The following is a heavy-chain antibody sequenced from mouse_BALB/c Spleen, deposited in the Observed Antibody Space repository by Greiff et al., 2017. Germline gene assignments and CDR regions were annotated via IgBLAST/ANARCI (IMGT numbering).Heavy chain of an antibody. CDR2: INPSNGGT. J-gene: IGHJ4*01. CDR3: TRWETRDYAMDY. D-gene: IGHD4-1*01. CDR1: GYTFTSYY. V-gene: IGHV1S81*02. Sequence: QVQLQQSGAELVKPGASVKLSCKASGYTFTSYYMYWVKQRPGQGLEWIGEINPSNGGTNFNEKFNSKATLTVDKSSSTAYMQLSSLTSEDSAVYYCTRWETRDYAMDYWGQGTSVTVSS.